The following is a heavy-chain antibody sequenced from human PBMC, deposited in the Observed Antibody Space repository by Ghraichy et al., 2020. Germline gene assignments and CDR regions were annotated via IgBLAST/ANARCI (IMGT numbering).Heavy chain of an antibody. CDR2: ISASGHAT. CDR1: GVTFSNYA. CDR3: AKVPKIGSYYNYYEMDV. Sequence: GGSLRLSCAASGVTFSNYAMSWVRQAPGKGLQWVSAISASGHATYYADSVKGRFTISRDNSKNTLYLQMNSLRAEDTAVYYCAKVPKIGSYYNYYEMDVWGQGTTLTVSS. D-gene: IGHD1-26*01. V-gene: IGHV3-23*01. J-gene: IGHJ6*02.